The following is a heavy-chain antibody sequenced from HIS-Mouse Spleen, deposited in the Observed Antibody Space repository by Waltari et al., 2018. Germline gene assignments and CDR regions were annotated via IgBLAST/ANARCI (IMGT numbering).Heavy chain of an antibody. J-gene: IGHJ2*01. CDR3: AREIPYSSSWYDWYFDL. CDR2: IYYSGST. CDR1: GRSISSSSYS. D-gene: IGHD6-13*01. V-gene: IGHV4-39*07. Sequence: QLQLQESGPGLVKPSETLSLTCTVSGRSISSSSYSWGWIPHPPGKGLEWIGSIYYSGSTYYNPSLKSRVTISVDTSKNQFSLKLSSVTAADTAVYYCAREIPYSSSWYDWYFDLWGRGTLVTVSS.